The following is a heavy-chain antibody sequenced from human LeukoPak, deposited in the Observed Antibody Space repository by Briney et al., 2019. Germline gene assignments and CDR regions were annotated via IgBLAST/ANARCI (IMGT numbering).Heavy chain of an antibody. V-gene: IGHV3-48*03. CDR1: GFSFSSYV. D-gene: IGHD6-13*01. CDR3: AQHTGQQLVAGGY. Sequence: GGSLRLSCAASGFSFSSYVMSWVRQAPGKGLEWDSYISSSGSTIYYADSVKGRFTISRDNAKNSPYLQMNSLRAEDTAAYYCAQHTGQQLVAGGYWGQGTLVTVSS. J-gene: IGHJ1*01. CDR2: ISSSGSTI.